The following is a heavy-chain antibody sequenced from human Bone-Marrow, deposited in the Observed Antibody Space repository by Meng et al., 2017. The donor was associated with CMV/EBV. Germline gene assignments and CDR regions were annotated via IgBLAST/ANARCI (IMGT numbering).Heavy chain of an antibody. Sequence: GESLKISCAASGFTFSSYGMHWVRQAPGKGLEWVAFIRYDGSNKYYADSVKGRFTISRDNSKKTLYLQMNSLRAEDTAVYYCAKDHQDIVVVPAAIRPSSSFDYWGQGTLVTVSS. D-gene: IGHD2-2*02. CDR3: AKDHQDIVVVPAAIRPSSSFDY. J-gene: IGHJ4*02. V-gene: IGHV3-30*02. CDR2: IRYDGSNK. CDR1: GFTFSSYG.